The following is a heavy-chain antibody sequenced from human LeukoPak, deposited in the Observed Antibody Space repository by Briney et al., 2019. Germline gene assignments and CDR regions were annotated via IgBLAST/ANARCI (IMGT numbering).Heavy chain of an antibody. CDR2: IYYGGST. Sequence: SETLSLTCTVSGGSISSPYWTWIRQPPGKGLEWIGYIYYGGSTDYSPSLKSRATISLDTSKNQFSLHLTSVTAADTAVYYCARQLAGLAPPGFIDS. J-gene: IGHJ5*01. CDR1: GGSISSPY. D-gene: IGHD3-3*02. CDR3: ARQLAGLAPPGFIDS. V-gene: IGHV4-59*08.